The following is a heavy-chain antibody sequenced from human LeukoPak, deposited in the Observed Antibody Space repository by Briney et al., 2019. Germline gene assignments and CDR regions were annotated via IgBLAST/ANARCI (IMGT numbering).Heavy chain of an antibody. CDR1: GGSISSYY. J-gene: IGHJ3*02. CDR2: IYYSGST. D-gene: IGHD6-19*01. V-gene: IGHV4-59*12. Sequence: SETLSLTCTVSGGSISSYYWSWIRQPPGKGLEWIGYIYYSGSTNYNPSLKSRVTISVDTSKNQFSLKLSPVTAADTAVYYCARDVIAVADPDAFDIWGQGTMVTVSS. CDR3: ARDVIAVADPDAFDI.